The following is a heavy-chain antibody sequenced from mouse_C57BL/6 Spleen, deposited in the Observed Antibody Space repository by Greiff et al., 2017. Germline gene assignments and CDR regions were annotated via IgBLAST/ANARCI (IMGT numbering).Heavy chain of an antibody. Sequence: QVHVKQSGAELVKPGASVKLSCKASGYTFTEYTIHWVKQRSGQGLEWIGWFYPGSGSIKYNENFKDKATLTADKSSSTVYMELSRLTSEDSAVYFCARHDYDYDGYYFDYWGQGTTLTVSS. CDR2: FYPGSGSI. CDR1: GYTFTEYT. V-gene: IGHV1-62-2*01. J-gene: IGHJ2*01. CDR3: ARHDYDYDGYYFDY. D-gene: IGHD2-4*01.